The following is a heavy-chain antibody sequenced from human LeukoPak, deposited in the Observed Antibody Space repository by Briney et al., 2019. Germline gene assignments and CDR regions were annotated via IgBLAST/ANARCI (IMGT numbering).Heavy chain of an antibody. V-gene: IGHV4-31*03. CDR1: GGSISSGGYY. CDR2: IYYSGST. D-gene: IGHD2-21*02. J-gene: IGHJ4*02. Sequence: SQTLSLTCTVSGGSISSGGYYWSWIRQHPGKGLEWIGYIYYSGSTYYNPSLKSRVTISVDTSKNQFSLKLSSVTAADTAVYYCARGARIVVVTGADYFDYWGQGTLVTVSS. CDR3: ARGARIVVVTGADYFDY.